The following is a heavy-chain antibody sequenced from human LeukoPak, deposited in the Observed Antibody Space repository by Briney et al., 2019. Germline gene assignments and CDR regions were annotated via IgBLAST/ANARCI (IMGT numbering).Heavy chain of an antibody. CDR1: GYTFTSYG. CDR2: ISAYNGNT. Sequence: GASVKVSCKASGYTFTSYGTSWVRQAPGQGLEWMGWISAYNGNTNYAQKLQGRVTMTTDTSTSTAYMELRSLRSDDTAVYYCASGGFVKSATLDYYYYMDVRGKGTTVTISS. CDR3: ASGGFVKSATLDYYYYMDV. J-gene: IGHJ6*03. V-gene: IGHV1-18*01. D-gene: IGHD4-23*01.